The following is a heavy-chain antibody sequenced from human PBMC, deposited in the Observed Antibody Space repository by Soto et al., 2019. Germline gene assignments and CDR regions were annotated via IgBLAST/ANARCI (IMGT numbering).Heavy chain of an antibody. V-gene: IGHV3-21*01. D-gene: IGHD6-19*01. CDR3: AGGSGWVFDY. J-gene: IGHJ4*02. Sequence: PGGSLRLSCAASGFTFSSYSMNWVRQAPGKGLEWVSYITGTSSYIYYADSVRGRFTISRDNSKNSLYLQMNGLRAEDTGRYYCAGGSGWVFDYRGQRVQVTVS. CDR2: ITGTSSYI. CDR1: GFTFSSYS.